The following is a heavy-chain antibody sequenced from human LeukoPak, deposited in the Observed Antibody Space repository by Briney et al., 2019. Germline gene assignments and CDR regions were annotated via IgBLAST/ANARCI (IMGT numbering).Heavy chain of an antibody. CDR1: GFAFSDYH. V-gene: IGHV4-4*07. CDR2: IYTSGST. J-gene: IGHJ5*02. CDR3: TRDTGTTGEVKFDP. Sequence: KAGGSLRLSCAASGFAFSDYHMSWIRQPAGKGLKWIGRIYTSGSTNYNPPLKSRVTISVDTSKNQFSLNLMSVTAADTAVYYCTRDTGTTGEVKFDPWGQGTLVTVSS. D-gene: IGHD4-17*01.